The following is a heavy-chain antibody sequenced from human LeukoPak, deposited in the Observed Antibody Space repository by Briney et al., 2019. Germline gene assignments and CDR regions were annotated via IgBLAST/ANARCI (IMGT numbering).Heavy chain of an antibody. V-gene: IGHV3-11*01. Sequence: GGSLRLSCAASGFTFSDYYMSWIRQAPGKGLEWVSYISSSGSTIYYADSVKGRFTISRDNSKNTLYLQMNSLRAEDTAVYYCATPRRHCSSTSCYTAFDYWGQGTLVTVSS. CDR1: GFTFSDYY. J-gene: IGHJ4*02. CDR3: ATPRRHCSSTSCYTAFDY. D-gene: IGHD2-2*02. CDR2: ISSSGSTI.